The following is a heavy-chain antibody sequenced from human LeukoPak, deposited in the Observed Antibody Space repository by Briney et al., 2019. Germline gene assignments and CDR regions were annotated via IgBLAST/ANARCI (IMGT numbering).Heavy chain of an antibody. CDR3: ARAGSYGPTDAFDI. CDR2: INPYSGGT. J-gene: IGHJ3*02. Sequence: ASVKVSCKASGYTFTDYYMRWVRQAPGQGLEWMGRINPYSGGTNYAQKFQGGVTMTRDTSIATIYMELSRLRSNDTAVYYCARAGSYGPTDAFDIWGQGTMVTVSS. CDR1: GYTFTDYY. D-gene: IGHD3-10*01. V-gene: IGHV1-2*06.